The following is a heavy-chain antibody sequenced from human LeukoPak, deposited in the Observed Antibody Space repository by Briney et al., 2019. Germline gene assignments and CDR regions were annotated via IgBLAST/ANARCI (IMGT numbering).Heavy chain of an antibody. Sequence: GGSLRLSCAASGFTFNSYAMNWVRQAPGKGLEWVSGISGGGGSTYYADSVKGRFTISRDNAKNSLYLQMNSLRAEDTAVYYCARGGVVVTAMGWFDPWGQGTLVTVSS. CDR1: GFTFNSYA. D-gene: IGHD2-21*02. CDR3: ARGGVVVTAMGWFDP. J-gene: IGHJ5*02. CDR2: ISGGGGST. V-gene: IGHV3-23*01.